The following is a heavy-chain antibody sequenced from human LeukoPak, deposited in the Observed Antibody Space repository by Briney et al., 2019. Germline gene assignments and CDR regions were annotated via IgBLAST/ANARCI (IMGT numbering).Heavy chain of an antibody. D-gene: IGHD3-22*01. CDR3: ARVRVDYYDSSGYYLGWFDP. V-gene: IGHV3-7*01. Sequence: GGSLRLSCAASGFTFSSYWMSWVRPAPGKGLEWVANIKQDGSEKYYVDSVKGRFTISRDNAKNSLYLRMNSLRAEDTAVYYCARVRVDYYDSSGYYLGWFDPWGQGTLVTVSS. CDR2: IKQDGSEK. J-gene: IGHJ5*02. CDR1: GFTFSSYW.